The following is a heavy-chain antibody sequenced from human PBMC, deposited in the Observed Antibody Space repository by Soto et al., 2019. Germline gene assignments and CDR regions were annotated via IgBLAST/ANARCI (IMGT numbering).Heavy chain of an antibody. CDR2: IYHSGST. J-gene: IGHJ4*02. Sequence: SETLSLTCAVSGGPISSSNWWSWVRQPPGKGLEWIGAIYHSGSTNYIPSLKSRVTTSVDKPKNKFSLKLSSVTAADTAVYYCARAAGPSKDTVMASFDYGRQGTLLTVSS. CDR1: GGPISSSNW. D-gene: IGHD5-18*01. V-gene: IGHV4-4*02. CDR3: ARAAGPSKDTVMASFDY.